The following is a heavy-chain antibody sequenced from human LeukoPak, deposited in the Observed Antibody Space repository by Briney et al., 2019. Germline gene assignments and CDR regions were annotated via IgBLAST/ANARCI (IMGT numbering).Heavy chain of an antibody. Sequence: PGGSLRLSFAASGFTFSSYSMNLVRQAPGKGLEWVSSISSSSSYIYYADSVKGRFTISRDNAKNSLYLQMNSLRAEDTAVYYCARDMEAGTTWSDPWGQGTLVTVSS. V-gene: IGHV3-21*01. D-gene: IGHD1-7*01. CDR3: ARDMEAGTTWSDP. CDR1: GFTFSSYS. CDR2: ISSSSSYI. J-gene: IGHJ5*02.